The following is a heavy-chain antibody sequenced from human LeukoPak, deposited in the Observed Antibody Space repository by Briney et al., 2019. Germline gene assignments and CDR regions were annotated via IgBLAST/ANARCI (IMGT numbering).Heavy chain of an antibody. CDR2: IEDDGVEK. CDR1: GFTFSSYW. D-gene: IGHD6-13*01. CDR3: ARDIAAAVPAEYFQH. V-gene: IGHV3-7*01. J-gene: IGHJ1*01. Sequence: GGPLRLSCAASGFTFSSYWMTWVRQAPGKGLEWVANIEDDGVEKYYADSVKGRFTISRDNSKNTLYLQMNSLRAEDTAVYYCARDIAAAVPAEYFQHWGQGTLVTVSS.